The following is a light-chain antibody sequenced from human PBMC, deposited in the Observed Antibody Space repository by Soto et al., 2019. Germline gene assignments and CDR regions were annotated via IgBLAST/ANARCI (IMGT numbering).Light chain of an antibody. CDR1: QIVSDW. CDR2: DTS. J-gene: IGKJ1*01. V-gene: IGKV1-5*01. Sequence: IQMTQSPSTLSASVGYRFTITCRASQIVSDWLAWYQHKPLKPPKLLIYDTSRLESAVPSRFSASGSGTEFTLTISGLQPDDFATYYCHQYNSYTWTFGQRTKVDIK. CDR3: HQYNSYTWT.